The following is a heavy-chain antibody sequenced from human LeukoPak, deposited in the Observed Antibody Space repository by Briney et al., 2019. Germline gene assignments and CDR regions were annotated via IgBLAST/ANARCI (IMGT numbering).Heavy chain of an antibody. J-gene: IGHJ6*03. CDR2: ISSSSSDI. Sequence: PGGSLRLSCAASGFTFSSYWMSWVRQAPGKGLEWVSYISSSSSDIYYAESVKGRITISRDNAKNSLYLQMNSLRGEDTAVYYCARGQLWDYYYMDVWGKGTTVTVSS. V-gene: IGHV3-48*01. CDR1: GFTFSSYW. CDR3: ARGQLWDYYYMDV. D-gene: IGHD3-16*01.